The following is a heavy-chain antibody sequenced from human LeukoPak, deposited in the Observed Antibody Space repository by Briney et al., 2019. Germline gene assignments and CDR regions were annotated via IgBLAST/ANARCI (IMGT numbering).Heavy chain of an antibody. CDR2: INSDGSST. CDR3: ARGLTIFGVVNDAFDF. Sequence: GGSLRLSCAASGFTFSNYWMHGVRQAPGKGLVWVSLINSDGSSTIYADSVKGRFTIPRDNAKNTLYLQMNSLRAEDTAVYYCARGLTIFGVVNDAFDFWGQGTMVTVSS. V-gene: IGHV3-74*01. CDR1: GFTFSNYW. J-gene: IGHJ3*01. D-gene: IGHD3-3*01.